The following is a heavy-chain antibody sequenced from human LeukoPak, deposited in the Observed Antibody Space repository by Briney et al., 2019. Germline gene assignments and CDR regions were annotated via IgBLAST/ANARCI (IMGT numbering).Heavy chain of an antibody. J-gene: IGHJ5*02. CDR1: GFTFNSYW. V-gene: IGHV3-21*01. Sequence: GGSLRLSCAASGFTFNSYWMSWVRQAPGKGLEWVSSISSSSSYIYYADSVKGRFTISRDNAKNSLYLQMNSLRAEDTAVYYCARDPCSSTSCYPFDPWGQGTLVTVSS. CDR2: ISSSSSYI. D-gene: IGHD2-2*01. CDR3: ARDPCSSTSCYPFDP.